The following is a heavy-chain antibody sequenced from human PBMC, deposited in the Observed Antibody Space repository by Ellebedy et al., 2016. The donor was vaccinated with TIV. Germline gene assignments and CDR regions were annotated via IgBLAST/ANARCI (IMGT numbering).Heavy chain of an antibody. V-gene: IGHV3-21*06. D-gene: IGHD3-3*01. Sequence: GGSLRLSXAASGFIFSVTGMTWIRRAPGKGLEWVATIVSSGRETYYADPLKGQFTISRDNAMNLVYLQMNSLSVEDTAVYYCTRDGSEWSRDYWGQGTLVTVSS. CDR1: GFIFSVTG. J-gene: IGHJ4*02. CDR2: IVSSGRET. CDR3: TRDGSEWSRDY.